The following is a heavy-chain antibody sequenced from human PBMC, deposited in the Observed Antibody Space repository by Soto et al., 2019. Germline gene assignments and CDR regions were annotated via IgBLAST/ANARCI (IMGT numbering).Heavy chain of an antibody. Sequence: GGSLRLSCAASGFTFSSYAMSWVRQAPGKGLEWVSAISGSGGSTYYADSVKGRFTISRDNSKNTLYLQMNSLRAEDTAVYYCAKDRAGGTPRIWFGELLPYYFDYWGQGTLVTVSS. CDR3: AKDRAGGTPRIWFGELLPYYFDY. CDR2: ISGSGGST. D-gene: IGHD3-10*01. CDR1: GFTFSSYA. J-gene: IGHJ4*02. V-gene: IGHV3-23*01.